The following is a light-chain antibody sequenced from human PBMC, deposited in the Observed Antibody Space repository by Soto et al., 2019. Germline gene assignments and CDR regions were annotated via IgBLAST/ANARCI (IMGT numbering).Light chain of an antibody. V-gene: IGKV3-20*01. CDR2: VTS. J-gene: IGKJ2*01. CDR3: HQHDDSPPRNT. CDR1: QSVSRKF. Sequence: EIVLTQSPGTLSLSPGERATLSCRASQSVSRKFLTWYQQKPGQAPRRLIDVTSSRATGIPDRFSGSGSGTDFTLTISRLEAEDFAVYHCHQHDDSPPRNTFGQGTQLEIK.